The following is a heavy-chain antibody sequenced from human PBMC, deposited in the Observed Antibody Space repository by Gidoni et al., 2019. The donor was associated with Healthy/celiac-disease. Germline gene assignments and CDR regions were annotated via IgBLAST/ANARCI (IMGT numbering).Heavy chain of an antibody. V-gene: IGHV4-61*02. Sequence: QVQLQESGPGLVKPSQTLSLTCTVSGGSISSGSYSWSWIRQPAGKGLEWIGRSYTSGSTNYNPSLKSRVTISVDTSKNQFSLKLSSVTAADTAVYYCARGGGFWSGYYDYWGQGTLVTVSS. CDR2: SYTSGST. J-gene: IGHJ4*02. CDR1: GGSISSGSYS. D-gene: IGHD3-3*01. CDR3: ARGGGFWSGYYDY.